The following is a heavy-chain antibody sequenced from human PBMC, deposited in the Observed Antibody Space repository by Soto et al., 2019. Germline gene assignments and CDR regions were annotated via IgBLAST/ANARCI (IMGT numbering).Heavy chain of an antibody. Sequence: PGESLKISCQASGYSFTKFWIGWVRQMPGKGLEWMGIIYPGDSDTKYSPSFQGQVTISADKSITTAYLQWSSLKASDTAIYYCARATPAYYMDVWGKGTTVTVSS. CDR3: ARATPAYYMDV. D-gene: IGHD2-15*01. CDR1: GYSFTKFW. V-gene: IGHV5-51*01. J-gene: IGHJ6*03. CDR2: IYPGDSDT.